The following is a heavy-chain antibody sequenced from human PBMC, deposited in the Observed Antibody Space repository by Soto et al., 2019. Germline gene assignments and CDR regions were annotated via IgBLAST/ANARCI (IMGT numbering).Heavy chain of an antibody. V-gene: IGHV3-21*01. CDR3: ARDYHYYDSSGYSGDAFDI. CDR2: ISSSSSYI. Sequence: GGSLGLSCAASGFTFRSYSMNWVRQAPGKGLEWVSSISSSSSYIYYADSVKGRFTISRDNAKNSLYLQMNSLRAEDTAVYYCARDYHYYDSSGYSGDAFDIWGQGTMVTVSS. J-gene: IGHJ3*02. D-gene: IGHD3-22*01. CDR1: GFTFRSYS.